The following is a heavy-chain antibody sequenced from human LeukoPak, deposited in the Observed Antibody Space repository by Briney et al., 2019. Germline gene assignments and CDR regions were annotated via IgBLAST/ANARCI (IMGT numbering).Heavy chain of an antibody. CDR3: ARASYDYDSSGWVPFDY. CDR1: GGSISSYY. CDR2: IYTSGST. J-gene: IGHJ4*02. D-gene: IGHD3-22*01. Sequence: SETLSLTCTVSGGSISSYYWSWIGQPAGKGLEWIGRIYTSGSTNYNPSLKSRVTISGDTSKNQFSLKLSSVTAADTAVYYCARASYDYDSSGWVPFDYWGQGTLVTVSS. V-gene: IGHV4-4*07.